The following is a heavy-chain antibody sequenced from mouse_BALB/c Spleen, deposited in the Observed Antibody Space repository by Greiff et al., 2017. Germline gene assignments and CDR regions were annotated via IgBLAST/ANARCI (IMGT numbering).Heavy chain of an antibody. J-gene: IGHJ1*01. CDR2: ISNGGGST. CDR3: ARHGMITTGYWYFDV. D-gene: IGHD2-4*01. Sequence: EVMLVESGGGLVQPGGSLKLSCAASGFTFSSYTMSWVRQTPEKRLEWVAYISNGGGSTYYPDTVKGRFTISRDNAKNTLYLQMSSLKSEDTAMYYCARHGMITTGYWYFDVWGAGTTVTVSS. CDR1: GFTFSSYT. V-gene: IGHV5-12-2*01.